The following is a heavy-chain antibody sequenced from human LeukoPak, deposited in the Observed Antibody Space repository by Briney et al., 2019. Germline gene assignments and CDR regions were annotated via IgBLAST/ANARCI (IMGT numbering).Heavy chain of an antibody. CDR3: ARELPDDFWSGYYTLDY. D-gene: IGHD3-3*01. Sequence: SETLSLTCAVYGGSFSGYYWSWIRQPPGKGLEWIGEVNHSGSTNYNPSLKSRVTISVDTSKNQFSLKLSSVTAADTAVYYCARELPDDFWSGYYTLDYWGQGTLVTVSS. V-gene: IGHV4-34*01. CDR2: VNHSGST. CDR1: GGSFSGYY. J-gene: IGHJ4*02.